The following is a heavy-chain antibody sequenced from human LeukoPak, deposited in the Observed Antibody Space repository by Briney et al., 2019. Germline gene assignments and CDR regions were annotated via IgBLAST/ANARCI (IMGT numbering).Heavy chain of an antibody. Sequence: GGSLRLSCAAPGFTFSSYSMNWVRQAPGKGLEWISYIGISSGNTKYADSVKGRFTISGDNAKNSLYLQMNSLRVEDTAVYYCARDYRYAFDNWGQGTLVTVSS. V-gene: IGHV3-48*04. CDR1: GFTFSSYS. CDR2: IGISSGNT. CDR3: ARDYRYAFDN. D-gene: IGHD5-12*01. J-gene: IGHJ4*02.